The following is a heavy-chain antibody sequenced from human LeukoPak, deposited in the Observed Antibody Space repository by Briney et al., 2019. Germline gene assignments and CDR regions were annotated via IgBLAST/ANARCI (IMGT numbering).Heavy chain of an antibody. J-gene: IGHJ5*02. CDR2: IYTSGST. D-gene: IGHD1-26*01. Sequence: SETLSLTCTVSGGSISSGSYYWSWIRQPAGKGLEWIGRIYTSGSTNYNPSLKSRVTISVDTSKNQFSLKLSSVTAADTAVYYCARHRTKHSGSYSSWGQGTLVTVSS. CDR1: GGSISSGSYY. CDR3: ARHRTKHSGSYSS. V-gene: IGHV4-61*02.